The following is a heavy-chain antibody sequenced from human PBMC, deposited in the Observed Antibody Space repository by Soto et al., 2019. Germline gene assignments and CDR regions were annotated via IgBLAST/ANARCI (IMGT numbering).Heavy chain of an antibody. Sequence: EVQQVESGGGLVQPGGSQRLSCAASGFTFSSYWMHWVRQAPGKGLVWVSRINSDGSSTSYADSVKGRFTISRDNAKNTLYLQMYSLRAEDTAVYYCARDQGYCSGGSCYVAGYWGQGTLVTVSS. CDR1: GFTFSSYW. D-gene: IGHD2-15*01. CDR3: ARDQGYCSGGSCYVAGY. J-gene: IGHJ4*02. CDR2: INSDGSST. V-gene: IGHV3-74*01.